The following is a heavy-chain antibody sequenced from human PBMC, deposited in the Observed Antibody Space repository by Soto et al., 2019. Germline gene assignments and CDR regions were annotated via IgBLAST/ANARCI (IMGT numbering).Heavy chain of an antibody. J-gene: IGHJ4*02. CDR3: ARTSRVAARAIGY. CDR2: MNPNSGNT. Sequence: ASVKVSCEASGDTFTSYDRNWARQATGQGLEWMGWMNPNSGNTGYAQKFQGRVTMTRNTSISTAYMELSSLRSEDTAVYYCARTSRVAARAIGYWGQGTLVTVSS. V-gene: IGHV1-8*01. D-gene: IGHD6-6*01. CDR1: GDTFTSYD.